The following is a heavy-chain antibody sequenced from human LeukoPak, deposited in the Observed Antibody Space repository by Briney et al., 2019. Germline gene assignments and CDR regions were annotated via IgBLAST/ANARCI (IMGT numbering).Heavy chain of an antibody. CDR1: GFTFSNAW. D-gene: IGHD2-2*01. V-gene: IGHV3-15*07. CDR2: IKSKTDGGTT. Sequence: GGSLRLSCAASGFTFSNAWMNWVRQAQGKGLEWVGRIKSKTDGGTTDYAAPVKGRFTISRDDSKNTLYLQMNSLKTEDTAVYYCTTVIVVVPAATAAYDGYWGQGTLVTVSS. CDR3: TTVIVVVPAATAAYDGY. J-gene: IGHJ4*02.